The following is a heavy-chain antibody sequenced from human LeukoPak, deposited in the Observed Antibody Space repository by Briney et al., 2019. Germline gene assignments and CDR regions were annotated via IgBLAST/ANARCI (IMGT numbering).Heavy chain of an antibody. Sequence: ASVKVSCKASGYTFTGYYMHWVRQAPGQGLEWMGWINPNSGGTNYAQKFQGRVTMTRDPSISTAYMELSRLRSDDTAVYYCAREEIVVPAASGDYWGQGTLVTVSS. J-gene: IGHJ4*02. CDR2: INPNSGGT. CDR3: AREEIVVPAASGDY. CDR1: GYTFTGYY. D-gene: IGHD2-2*01. V-gene: IGHV1-2*02.